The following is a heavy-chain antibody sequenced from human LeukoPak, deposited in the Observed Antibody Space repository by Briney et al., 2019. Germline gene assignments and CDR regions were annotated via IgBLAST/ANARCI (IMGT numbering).Heavy chain of an antibody. J-gene: IGHJ4*02. CDR3: ARGPWGYCSGGSCWVDY. CDR2: IYYSGST. Sequence: SETLSLTCTVSGGSISSGGYYWSWIRQHPGKGLEWIGYIYYSGSTYYNPSLKSRVTISVDTSKNQFSLKLSSVTAADTAVYYCARGPWGYCSGGSCWVDYWGQGTLVTVSS. CDR1: GGSISSGGYY. D-gene: IGHD2-15*01. V-gene: IGHV4-31*03.